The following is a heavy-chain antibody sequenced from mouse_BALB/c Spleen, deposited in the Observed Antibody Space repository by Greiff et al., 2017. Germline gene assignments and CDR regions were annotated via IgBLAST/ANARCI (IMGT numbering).Heavy chain of an antibody. CDR1: GFTFSDFY. D-gene: IGHD4-1*01. CDR3: AREKTGRGFDY. CDR2: SRNKANDYTT. J-gene: IGHJ2*01. V-gene: IGHV7-1*02. Sequence: EVKVVESGGGLVQPGGSLRLSCATSGFTFSDFYMEWVRQPPGKRLEWIAASRNKANDYTTEYSASVKGRFIVSRDTSQSILYLQMNALRAEDTAIYYCAREKTGRGFDYWGQGTTLTVSS.